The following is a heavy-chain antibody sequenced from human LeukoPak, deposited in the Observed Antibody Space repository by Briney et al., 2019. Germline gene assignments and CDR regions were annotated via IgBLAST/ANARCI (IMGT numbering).Heavy chain of an antibody. V-gene: IGHV1-8*01. CDR1: GYTFTNYD. Sequence: ASVKVSCKASGYTFTNYDINWVRQATGQGLEWMGWMNPNSGYTGYAQKFQGRVTMTRNTSISTAYMELSSLRSDDTAVYYCARDPAPIAADAKFDYWGQGTLVTVSS. D-gene: IGHD6-13*01. CDR2: MNPNSGYT. J-gene: IGHJ4*02. CDR3: ARDPAPIAADAKFDY.